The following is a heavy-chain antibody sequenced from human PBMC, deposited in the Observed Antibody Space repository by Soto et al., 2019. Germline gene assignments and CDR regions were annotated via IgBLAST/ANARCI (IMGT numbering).Heavy chain of an antibody. Sequence: ASVKVSCKASEYTFTSYTMHWVRQAPGQRLEWMGWINGGNGNTKYSQKFQGRVTITRDTSASTAYMKLTSVSAADTAVYYCARSFMVPVDYFDSWGQGTLVTVSS. J-gene: IGHJ4*02. CDR2: INGGNGNT. CDR3: ARSFMVPVDYFDS. CDR1: EYTFTSYT. V-gene: IGHV1-3*01. D-gene: IGHD3-10*01.